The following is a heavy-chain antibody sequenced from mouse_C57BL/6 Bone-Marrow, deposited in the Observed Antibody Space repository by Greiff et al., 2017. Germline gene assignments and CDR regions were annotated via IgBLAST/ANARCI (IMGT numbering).Heavy chain of an antibody. CDR1: GYTFTGYW. D-gene: IGHD2-4*01. J-gene: IGHJ4*01. V-gene: IGHV1-9*01. Sequence: QVQLQQSGAELMKPGASVKLSCTASGYTFTGYWMEWVKQRPGHGLEWIGEILPGSGSTNYNEKFKGKATFTADTSSNTAYIQLSSLTTEDSAIYYCARRGYYDYDGAMDYWGQGTSVTVSS. CDR2: ILPGSGST. CDR3: ARRGYYDYDGAMDY.